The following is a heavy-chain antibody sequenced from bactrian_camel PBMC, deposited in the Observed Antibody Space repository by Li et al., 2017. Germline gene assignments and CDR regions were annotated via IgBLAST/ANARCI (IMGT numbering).Heavy chain of an antibody. CDR3: AAAWDKDINYLDDPDEYNY. D-gene: IGHD1*01. V-gene: IGHV3S40*01. CDR1: QFTFSSSRSC. CDR2: LFPAAGGST. J-gene: IGHJ4*01. Sequence: DVQLVESGGGLVQAGGSLKLSCVASQFTFSSSRSCMGWFRQAPGKEREGVACLFPAAGGSTHYADSVKGRFTISQDNAKNTVYLLMNSLEPEDSAMFYCAAAWDKDINYLDDPDEYNYWGQGTQVTVS.